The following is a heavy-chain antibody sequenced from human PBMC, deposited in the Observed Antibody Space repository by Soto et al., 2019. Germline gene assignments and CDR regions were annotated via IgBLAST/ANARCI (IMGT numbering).Heavy chain of an antibody. Sequence: PSETLSLTCAVYGGSFSGYYWSWIRQPPGKGLEWIGEINHSGSTNYNPSLKSRVTISVDTSKNQFSLKLSSVPAADTAVYYCARANYDILTGPAGNWFDPWGKGTLVTVSS. CDR1: GGSFSGYY. CDR2: INHSGST. V-gene: IGHV4-34*01. D-gene: IGHD3-9*01. CDR3: ARANYDILTGPAGNWFDP. J-gene: IGHJ5*02.